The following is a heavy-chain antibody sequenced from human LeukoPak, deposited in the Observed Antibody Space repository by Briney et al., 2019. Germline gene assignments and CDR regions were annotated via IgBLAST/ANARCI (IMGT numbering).Heavy chain of an antibody. CDR2: ISYDGSNK. D-gene: IGHD6-13*01. V-gene: IGHV3-30*03. CDR3: ARPKQQMVPNYDY. CDR1: GFTFSSYW. Sequence: GGSLRLSCAASGFTFSSYWMHWVRQAPGKGLEWVALISYDGSNKYYADSVKGRFTISRDNSKNTLYLQMNSLRAEDTAMYYCARPKQQMVPNYDYWGQGTLVTVSS. J-gene: IGHJ4*02.